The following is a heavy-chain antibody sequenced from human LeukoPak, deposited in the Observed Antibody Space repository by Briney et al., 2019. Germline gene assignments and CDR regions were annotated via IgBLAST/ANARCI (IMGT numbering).Heavy chain of an antibody. Sequence: SETLSLTCTVSGGSISSSSYYWSWIRQPPGKGLEWIGYIYYSGSTNYNPSLKSRVTISVDTSKNQFSLKLSSVTAADTAVYYCASGVLRYFDWLPDAFDIWGQGTMVTVSS. D-gene: IGHD3-9*01. CDR3: ASGVLRYFDWLPDAFDI. CDR1: GGSISSSSYY. CDR2: IYYSGST. V-gene: IGHV4-61*01. J-gene: IGHJ3*02.